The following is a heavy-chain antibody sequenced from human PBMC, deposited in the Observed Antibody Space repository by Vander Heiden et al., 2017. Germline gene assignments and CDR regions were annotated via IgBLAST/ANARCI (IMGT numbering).Heavy chain of an antibody. CDR2: INPNSGGT. J-gene: IGHJ6*02. Sequence: QVQLVQSGAEVKKPGASVKVSCKASGYTFTGYYMHWVRQAPGQGLEWMGWINPNSGGTKYAQKGQGRVTMTRDTSISTADMERSRLRSDDTAVYYCARVRGGSPYYYYGMDVWGQGTTVTVSS. D-gene: IGHD3-10*01. CDR1: GYTFTGYY. CDR3: ARVRGGSPYYYYGMDV. V-gene: IGHV1-2*02.